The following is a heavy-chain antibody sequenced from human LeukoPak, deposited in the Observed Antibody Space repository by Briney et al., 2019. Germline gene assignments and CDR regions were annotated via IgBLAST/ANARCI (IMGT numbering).Heavy chain of an antibody. Sequence: ASVTVSCTASVYTFTCYYIHWVRQAPGQGLEWMGWINPNSGGTYYAQSFQGRVTMTRDTSISTAYMELSRLRSDDTAVYYCARAALGVWFGEPLGGPTEYWGQGTLVTVSS. V-gene: IGHV1-2*02. J-gene: IGHJ4*02. CDR3: ARAALGVWFGEPLGGPTEY. D-gene: IGHD3-10*01. CDR2: INPNSGGT. CDR1: VYTFTCYY.